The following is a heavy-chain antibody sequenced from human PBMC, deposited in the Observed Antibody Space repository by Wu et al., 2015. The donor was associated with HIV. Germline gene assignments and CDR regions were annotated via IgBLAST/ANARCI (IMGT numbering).Heavy chain of an antibody. V-gene: IGHV1-2*02. CDR1: GYIFTGYY. Sequence: QVHLLQSGAEVGKPGASVKISCKSSGYIFTGYYLHWVRQAPGQGLQWVGYIDPNTGATKYAQRFLDRVTMARDTSIRTAYMEVSRLGSDDTAVYFCARGPAIAAADLDLWGQGTLVIVSS. D-gene: IGHD6-25*01. CDR2: IDPNTGAT. CDR3: ARGPAIAAADLDL. J-gene: IGHJ5*02.